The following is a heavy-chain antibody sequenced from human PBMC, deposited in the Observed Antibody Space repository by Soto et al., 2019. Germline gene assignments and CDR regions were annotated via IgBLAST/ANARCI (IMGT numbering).Heavy chain of an antibody. CDR1: GFTFSSYA. J-gene: IGHJ4*02. D-gene: IGHD2-15*01. CDR2: ISGSGGST. CDR3: AKAPTRNDIVAVAAATKYFDY. V-gene: IGHV3-23*01. Sequence: PGGSLRLSCAASGFTFSSYAMSWVRQAPGKGLEWVSAISGSGGSTYYADSVKGRFTISRDNSKNTLYLQMNSLRAEDTAVYYCAKAPTRNDIVAVAAATKYFDYWGQGTLVTVSS.